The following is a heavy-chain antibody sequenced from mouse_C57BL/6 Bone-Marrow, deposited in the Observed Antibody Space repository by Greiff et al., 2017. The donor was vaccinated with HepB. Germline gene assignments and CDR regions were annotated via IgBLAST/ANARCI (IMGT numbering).Heavy chain of an antibody. CDR2: IDPSDSYT. J-gene: IGHJ3*01. V-gene: IGHV1-50*01. CDR1: GYTFTSYW. Sequence: QVQLQQPGAELVKPGASVKLSCKASGYTFTSYWMQWVKQRPGQGLEWIGEIDPSDSYTNYNQKFKGKATLTVDTSSSTAYMQLSSLTSEDSAVYYCARERDLPAWFAYWGQGTLVTVSA. D-gene: IGHD3-3*01. CDR3: ARERDLPAWFAY.